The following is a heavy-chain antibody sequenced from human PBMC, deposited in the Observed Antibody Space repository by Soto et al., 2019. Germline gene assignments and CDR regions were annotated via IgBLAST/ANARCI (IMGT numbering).Heavy chain of an antibody. D-gene: IGHD3-22*01. V-gene: IGHV1-69*13. CDR1: GCTFSSYA. Sequence: ASVKVSCKASGCTFSSYAISWVRQAPGQGLEWMGGIIPIFGTANYAQKFQGRVTITADESTSTAYMELSSLRSEDTAVYYCARDRIAYYYDSSGYYFDYWGQGTLVTVSS. CDR2: IIPIFGTA. CDR3: ARDRIAYYYDSSGYYFDY. J-gene: IGHJ4*02.